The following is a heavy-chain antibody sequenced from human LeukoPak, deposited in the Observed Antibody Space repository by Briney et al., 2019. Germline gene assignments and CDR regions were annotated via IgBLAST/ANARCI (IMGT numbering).Heavy chain of an antibody. V-gene: IGHV3-48*03. CDR1: GFTFSSYE. Sequence: GGSLRLSCAASGFTFSSYEMSWVRQAPGKGLEWVSYISNSDSTIYYADSVKGRFTISRDNSKNTLYLQMNSLRTEDTAVYYCARGIQQLIAFDYWGQGTLVTVSS. CDR3: ARGIQQLIAFDY. D-gene: IGHD6-13*01. J-gene: IGHJ4*02. CDR2: ISNSDSTI.